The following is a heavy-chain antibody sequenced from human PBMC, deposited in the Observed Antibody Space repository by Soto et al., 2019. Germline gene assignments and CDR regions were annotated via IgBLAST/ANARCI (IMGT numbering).Heavy chain of an antibody. CDR2: IKYDGSEK. V-gene: IGHV3-7*01. Sequence: GGSLRLSCAASGFTFSDYWMTWVRQAPGKGLEWVANIKYDGSEKYYVDSMKGRFTISRDNSKNSLYLQMNSLRAEDTAVYYCARHVDWAFDFWGQGTMVTVSS. J-gene: IGHJ3*01. CDR3: ARHVDWAFDF. D-gene: IGHD3-9*01. CDR1: GFTFSDYW.